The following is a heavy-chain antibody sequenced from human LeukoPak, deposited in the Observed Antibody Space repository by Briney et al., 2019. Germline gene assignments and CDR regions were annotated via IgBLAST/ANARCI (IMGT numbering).Heavy chain of an antibody. Sequence: GGSLRLSCAASGLTFSSYWMHWVRQAPGKGLLWVSRINSDGSITNYADSVKGRFTISRDNAKNTLFLQMNTLRVEDTAVYYCSITVAGHPNRGQGTLVTVSS. V-gene: IGHV3-74*01. CDR3: SITVAGHPN. D-gene: IGHD6-6*01. CDR2: INSDGSIT. J-gene: IGHJ4*02. CDR1: GLTFSSYW.